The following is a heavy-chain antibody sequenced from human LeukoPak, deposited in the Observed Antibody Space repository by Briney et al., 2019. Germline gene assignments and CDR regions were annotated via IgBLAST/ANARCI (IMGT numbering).Heavy chain of an antibody. J-gene: IGHJ4*02. V-gene: IGHV4-59*08. CDR3: ARRLGGTSTGFDY. CDR1: GGSITSYY. D-gene: IGHD2-2*01. CDR2: IHYSGTT. Sequence: SHTLSPTRTLAGGSITSYYWSSIRQPPRKGLEWIGSIHYSGTTTYNPSLKSRVTISVDTPTNQLSLKLSTVTAADTTVHNCARRLGGTSTGFDYWGQGTLVTVSS.